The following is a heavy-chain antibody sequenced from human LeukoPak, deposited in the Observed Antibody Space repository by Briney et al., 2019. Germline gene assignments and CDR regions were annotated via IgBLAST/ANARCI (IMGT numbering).Heavy chain of an antibody. J-gene: IGHJ4*02. CDR2: FDPADGET. CDR3: AADGGGLSSVVTPRSSPFDY. V-gene: IGHV1-24*01. Sequence: GASVQVSCKVCGYTXIELSMHGVGQAPARGLEWMAGFDPADGETIYAHRFQGRLTMTEDTSTNTGYMELTSLRSDATAVYYCAADGGGLSSVVTPRSSPFDYWGQGTLVTVSS. D-gene: IGHD4-23*01. CDR1: GYTXIELS.